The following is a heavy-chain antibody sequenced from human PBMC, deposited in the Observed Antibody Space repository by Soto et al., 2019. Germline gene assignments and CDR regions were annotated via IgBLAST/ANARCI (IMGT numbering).Heavy chain of an antibody. CDR1: GGSISSSNW. CDR2: IYHSGST. D-gene: IGHD3-22*01. CDR3: ARDRGGSGYTDDAFDI. J-gene: IGHJ3*02. Sequence: QVQLQESGPGLVKPSGTLSLTCAVSGGSISSSNWWSWVRQPPGKGLEWIGEIYHSGSTNYNPSLKRRVTISVDKSKNQFSLKLSSVTAADTAVYYCARDRGGSGYTDDAFDIWGQGTMVTVSS. V-gene: IGHV4-4*02.